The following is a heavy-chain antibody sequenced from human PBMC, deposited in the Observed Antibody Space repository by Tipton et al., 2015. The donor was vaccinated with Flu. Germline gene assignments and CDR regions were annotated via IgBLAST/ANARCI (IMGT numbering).Heavy chain of an antibody. D-gene: IGHD3-22*01. CDR2: FNPEDGET. CDR3: VTEIYGGYYQYIDY. V-gene: IGHV1-24*01. CDR1: GYTLTELP. J-gene: IGHJ4*02. Sequence: VQLVQSGAEVKKPGASVKVSCKVSGYTLTELPMHWVRQAPGKGLEWMGGFNPEDGETIYAQKFQARVTMTEDTSTDTAYMELSSLRSEDTAVYYCVTEIYGGYYQYIDYWGQGTLVTVSS.